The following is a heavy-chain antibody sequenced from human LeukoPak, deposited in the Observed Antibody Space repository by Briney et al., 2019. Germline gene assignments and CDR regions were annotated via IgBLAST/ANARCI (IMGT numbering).Heavy chain of an antibody. CDR3: AKDRTVGIAVAGFFDY. Sequence: GGSLRLSCAASGFTFSSYGMHCVRQPPDKGLEWVAFIRYDGSNKYYADSVKGRFTISRDNSKNTLYLQMNSLRAEDTAVYYCAKDRTVGIAVAGFFDYWGQGTLVTVSS. J-gene: IGHJ4*02. D-gene: IGHD6-19*01. CDR2: IRYDGSNK. V-gene: IGHV3-30*02. CDR1: GFTFSSYG.